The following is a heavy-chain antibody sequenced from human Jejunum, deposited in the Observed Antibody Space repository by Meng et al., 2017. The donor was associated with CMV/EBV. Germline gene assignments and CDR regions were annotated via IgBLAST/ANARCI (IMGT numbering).Heavy chain of an antibody. CDR3: ARGRGPLEYYFDY. Sequence: EVEPLDSGGGLVQPGGSLRLSCAASGFDFSNYAMSWVRQAPEKGLEWVSSISGSGGRTYYADSVKGRFTISRDNSRNTLYLQMNSLRAEDTAVYYCARGRGPLEYYFDYWGQGTLVTVSS. CDR2: ISGSGGRT. D-gene: IGHD3-3*01. V-gene: IGHV3-23*01. J-gene: IGHJ4*02. CDR1: GFDFSNYA.